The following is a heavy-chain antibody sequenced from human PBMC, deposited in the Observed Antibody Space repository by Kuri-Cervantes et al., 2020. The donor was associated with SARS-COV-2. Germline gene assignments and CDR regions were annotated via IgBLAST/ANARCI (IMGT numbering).Heavy chain of an antibody. D-gene: IGHD2-2*01. CDR3: ARGGDYHLLCLEV. V-gene: IGHV4-34*01. J-gene: IGHJ6*02. Sequence: SETRSLTCFVYGGSLSGYSWTWIRQPPGKGLEWIGEINHSGSTNYNPSLKSRVTISLDTSKNQFSLKLSSVTAADTAVYYCARGGDYHLLCLEVWGQGTTVTVSS. CDR1: GGSLSGYS. CDR2: INHSGST.